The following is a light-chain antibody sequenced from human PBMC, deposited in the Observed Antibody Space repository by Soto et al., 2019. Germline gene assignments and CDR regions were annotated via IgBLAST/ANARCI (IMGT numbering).Light chain of an antibody. V-gene: IGLV2-14*01. J-gene: IGLJ3*02. CDR3: SSYTSSSTVV. Sequence: SALTQPASVSGSPGQSITISCSGTSSDVGGYNSVSWYQQHPGKAPKVMIYDVSNRPSGVSNRFSGSKSGNTASLTISGLQAEDEADYYCSSYTSSSTVVFGGGTQLTVL. CDR2: DVS. CDR1: SSDVGGYNS.